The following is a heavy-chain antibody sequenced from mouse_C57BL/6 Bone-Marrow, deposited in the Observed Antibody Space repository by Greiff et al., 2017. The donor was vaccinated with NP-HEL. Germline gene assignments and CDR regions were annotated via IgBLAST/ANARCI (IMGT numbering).Heavy chain of an antibody. CDR2: IRNKANGYTT. CDR1: GFTFTDYY. V-gene: IGHV7-3*01. J-gene: IGHJ1*03. D-gene: IGHD1-1*01. CDR3: ARYNYGSSYHWYFDV. Sequence: EVQLVESGGGLVQPGGSLSLSCAASGFTFTDYYMSWVRQPPGKALEWLGFIRNKANGYTTEYSASVKGRFTISRDNSQSILYLQMNALIAEDSATYYCARYNYGSSYHWYFDVWGTGTTVTVSS.